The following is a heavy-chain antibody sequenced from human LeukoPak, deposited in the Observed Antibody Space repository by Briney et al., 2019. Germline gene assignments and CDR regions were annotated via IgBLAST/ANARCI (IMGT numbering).Heavy chain of an antibody. V-gene: IGHV6-1*01. CDR1: GDSVSSNSAA. CDR2: TYYRSQWYN. Sequence: SQTLSLTCAISGDSVSSNSAAWNWIRQSPSRGLEWLGRTYYRSQWYNEYGVSVKSRLTISTDTSKYQFSLQLNSVTPVDTAAYYCARELGEFDHWGQGTLVTVSS. D-gene: IGHD3-16*01. J-gene: IGHJ4*02. CDR3: ARELGEFDH.